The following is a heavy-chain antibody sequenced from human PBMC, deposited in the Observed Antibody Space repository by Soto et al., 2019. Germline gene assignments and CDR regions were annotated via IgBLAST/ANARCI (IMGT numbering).Heavy chain of an antibody. CDR3: ARHEVGYWYGPIDY. CDR1: GGSISSSSYY. V-gene: IGHV4-39*01. D-gene: IGHD2-8*02. CDR2: IYYSGST. Sequence: QLQLQESGPGLVKPSETLSLTCTVSGGSISSSSYYWGWIRQPPGKGLEWIGSIYYSGSTYYNPSLKSRVTISVDTSKNQFSLKLSSVTAADTAVYYCARHEVGYWYGPIDYWGQGTLVTVSS. J-gene: IGHJ4*02.